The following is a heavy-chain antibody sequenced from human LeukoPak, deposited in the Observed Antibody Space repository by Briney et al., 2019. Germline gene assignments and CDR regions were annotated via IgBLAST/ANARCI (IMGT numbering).Heavy chain of an antibody. CDR2: IYHSGST. D-gene: IGHD6-6*01. CDR3: ASFSSSIFDY. J-gene: IGHJ4*02. CDR1: GGSISSYY. Sequence: SETLSLTCTVSGGSISSYYWSWIRQPPGKGLEWIGYIYHSGSTYYNPSLKSRVTISVDRSKNQFSLKLSSVTAADTAVYYCASFSSSIFDYWGQGTLVTVSS. V-gene: IGHV4-59*12.